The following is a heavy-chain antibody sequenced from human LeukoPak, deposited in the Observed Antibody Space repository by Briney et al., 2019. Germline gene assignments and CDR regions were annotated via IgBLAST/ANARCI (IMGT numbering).Heavy chain of an antibody. J-gene: IGHJ4*02. D-gene: IGHD3-16*01. CDR2: IYYSGST. CDR1: GGSISSGGYY. V-gene: IGHV4-31*03. Sequence: SETLSLTCTVSGGSISSGGYYWSWIRQHPGKGLEWIGYIYYSGSTYYNPSLKSRVTISVDTSKNQFSLKLSSVTAADTAVYYCARDGGMRILDYWGQGTLDTVSS. CDR3: ARDGGMRILDY.